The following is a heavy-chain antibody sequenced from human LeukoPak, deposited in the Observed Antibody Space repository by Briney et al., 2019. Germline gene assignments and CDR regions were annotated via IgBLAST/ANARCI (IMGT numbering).Heavy chain of an antibody. CDR3: ARVIQGNYGMDV. J-gene: IGHJ6*02. D-gene: IGHD6-13*01. CDR2: IWYDGSNK. V-gene: IGHV3-33*01. Sequence: PGGSLILSCAASGFTFSSYGMHWVRQAPGKGLEWVAVIWYDGSNKYYADSVKGRFTISRDNSKNTLFLQMNSLRVEDTAVYYCARVIQGNYGMDVCGQGTTVTVSS. CDR1: GFTFSSYG.